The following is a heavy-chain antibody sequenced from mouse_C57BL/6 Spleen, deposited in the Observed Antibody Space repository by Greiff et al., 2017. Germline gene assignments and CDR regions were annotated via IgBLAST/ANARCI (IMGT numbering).Heavy chain of an antibody. D-gene: IGHD1-1*01. CDR3: ARLGIRTVVATRAMDY. CDR1: GYTFTSYG. Sequence: VKLMESGAELARPGASVKLSCKASGYTFTSYGISWVKQRTGQGLEWIGEIYPRSGNTYYNEKFKGKATLTADKSSSTAYMELRSLTSEDSAVYFCARLGIRTVVATRAMDYWGQGTSVTVSS. V-gene: IGHV1-81*01. J-gene: IGHJ4*01. CDR2: IYPRSGNT.